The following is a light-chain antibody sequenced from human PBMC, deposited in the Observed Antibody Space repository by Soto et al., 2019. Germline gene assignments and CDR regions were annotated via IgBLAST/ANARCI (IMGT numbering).Light chain of an antibody. CDR1: QAVSNKY. CDR2: GAS. Sequence: EVVLTQSPDTLSLSPGERATLSCRASQAVSNKYLTWYQQKPGQPPRLLTYGASSRATGVPDRFSGSGSGTEFTLTISSLQSEDFAVYYCQQYNNWPLTFAGGTKVDIK. CDR3: QQYNNWPLT. J-gene: IGKJ4*01. V-gene: IGKV3D-15*01.